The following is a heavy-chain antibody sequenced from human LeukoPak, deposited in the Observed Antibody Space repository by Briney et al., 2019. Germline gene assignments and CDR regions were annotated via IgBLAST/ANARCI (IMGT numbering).Heavy chain of an antibody. CDR1: GFTFRSYN. D-gene: IGHD2-15*01. CDR2: ISSSSSYI. V-gene: IGHV3-21*01. CDR3: ARDRSYGAPFDY. Sequence: PGGSLRPSCEASGFTFRSYNMNWVRQAPGKGLEWVSSISSSSSYIYSADSVKGRFTISRDNAKNSMYLQMNSLRAEDTAVYYCARDRSYGAPFDYWGQGTLVTVSS. J-gene: IGHJ4*02.